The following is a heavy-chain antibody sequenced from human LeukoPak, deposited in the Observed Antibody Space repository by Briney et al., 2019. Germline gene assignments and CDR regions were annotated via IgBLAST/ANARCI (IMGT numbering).Heavy chain of an antibody. J-gene: IGHJ6*03. CDR1: GGTFSSYA. Sequence: GASVKVSCKASGGTFSSYAISWVRQAPGQGLEWMGGIIPIFGTANYAQKFQGRVTITADKSTSTAYMELRSLRSDDTAVYYCARVEEYVGYSSSSSLYMDVWGKGTTVTVSS. CDR3: ARVEEYVGYSSSSSLYMDV. CDR2: IIPIFGTA. D-gene: IGHD6-6*01. V-gene: IGHV1-69*06.